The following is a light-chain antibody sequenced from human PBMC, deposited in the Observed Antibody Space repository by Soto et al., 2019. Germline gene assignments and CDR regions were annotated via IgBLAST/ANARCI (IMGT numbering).Light chain of an antibody. CDR2: RSS. V-gene: IGKV3-15*01. J-gene: IGKJ1*01. CDR1: QSVSSN. CDR3: QRYNNWPPWT. Sequence: EIVMTQSPATLSVSPGERATLSCRASQSVSSNLAWYQQKPGQPPRLLIYRSSTRATGIPARFSGSGSGTEFTLTISSLRSEDLAVYYCQRYNNWPPWTFGQGTKVEIK.